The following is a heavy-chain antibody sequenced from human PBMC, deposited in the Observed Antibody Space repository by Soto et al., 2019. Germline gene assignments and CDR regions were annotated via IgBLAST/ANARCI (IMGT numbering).Heavy chain of an antibody. D-gene: IGHD4-17*01. Sequence: GGSLRLSXAASGFTFSSFAMTWVRQAPGKGLEWVSTISGSGDITHYADSVKGRFTVSRDNSKNTLSLQMNSLRVEDTAVYYCAKDYYSDPGYYYAMDVWGQGTTVTVSS. CDR3: AKDYYSDPGYYYAMDV. CDR1: GFTFSSFA. CDR2: ISGSGDIT. J-gene: IGHJ6*02. V-gene: IGHV3-23*01.